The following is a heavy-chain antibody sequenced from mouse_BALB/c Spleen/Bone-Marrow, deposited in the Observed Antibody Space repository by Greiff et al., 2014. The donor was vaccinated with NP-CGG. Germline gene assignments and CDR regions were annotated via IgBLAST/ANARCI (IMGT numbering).Heavy chain of an antibody. Sequence: QGQLKESGPGLGAPSQSLSITFTVSGSSLTSYGLHWGRQPPGKGLEWLGVIWTGGSTNYNSALMSRLSISKDNSKSQVFLKMNSLQTDDTAMYYCARDGVYGSHYYAMDYWGQGTSVAVSS. V-gene: IGHV2-9*02. CDR1: GSSLTSYG. D-gene: IGHD1-1*02. CDR3: ARDGVYGSHYYAMDY. J-gene: IGHJ4*01. CDR2: IWTGGST.